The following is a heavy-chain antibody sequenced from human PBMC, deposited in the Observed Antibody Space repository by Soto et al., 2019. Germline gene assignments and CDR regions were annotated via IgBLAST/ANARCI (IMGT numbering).Heavy chain of an antibody. CDR3: AKDRGPRSQWLRDPFDY. D-gene: IGHD6-19*01. J-gene: IGHJ4*02. Sequence: QVQLVESGGGVVQPGRSLRVSCAASGFTFSIYAMHWVRQAPGTGLEWVAVISYDGTKTYYADSVKGRFTISRDNSKNAVYLQMNSLRDEDTAVYYCAKDRGPRSQWLRDPFDYWGQGTLVTVSP. V-gene: IGHV3-30*18. CDR2: ISYDGTKT. CDR1: GFTFSIYA.